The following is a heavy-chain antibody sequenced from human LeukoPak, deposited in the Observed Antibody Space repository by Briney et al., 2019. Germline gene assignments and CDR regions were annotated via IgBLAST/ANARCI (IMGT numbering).Heavy chain of an antibody. V-gene: IGHV4-59*12. D-gene: IGHD3-10*01. Sequence: SETLSLTCTVSGGSISSYYWSWIRQPPGKGLEWIGYIYYSGSTNYNPSPKSRVTISVDTSKNQFSLKLSSVTAADTAVYYCARRQAYYYGSGSYHYWGQGTLVTVSS. CDR3: ARRQAYYYGSGSYHY. CDR2: IYYSGST. CDR1: GGSISSYY. J-gene: IGHJ4*02.